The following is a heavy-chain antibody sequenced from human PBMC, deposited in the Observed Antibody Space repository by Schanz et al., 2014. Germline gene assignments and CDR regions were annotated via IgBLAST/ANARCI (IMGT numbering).Heavy chain of an antibody. D-gene: IGHD1-1*01. CDR1: GFSFDSYN. J-gene: IGHJ4*02. V-gene: IGHV3-21*06. Sequence: EVQLVESGGGLVKPGGSLRLSCTASGFSFDSYNMNWVRQSPGKGLEWVAFLSFDSRHIYYADSVKGRFPISRDHAKTSLHLKMNSRRADDTAVYYCARDGVAATTDFEYWGQGALVTVSS. CDR3: ARDGVAATTDFEY. CDR2: LSFDSRHI.